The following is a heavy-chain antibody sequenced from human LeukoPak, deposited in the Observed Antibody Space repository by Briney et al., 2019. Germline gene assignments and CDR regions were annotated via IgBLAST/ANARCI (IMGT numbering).Heavy chain of an antibody. CDR1: GGSISSYY. CDR2: IDHSGST. Sequence: SETLSLTCTVSGGSISSYYWSWIRQPPGKGLEWIGYIDHSGSTNYNPSLRSRVTMSVDTSKNQFSLKLTSVTAADTAVYYCARDQAGYYCMDVWGKGTTVTVSS. CDR3: ARDQAGYYCMDV. V-gene: IGHV4-59*01. J-gene: IGHJ6*03.